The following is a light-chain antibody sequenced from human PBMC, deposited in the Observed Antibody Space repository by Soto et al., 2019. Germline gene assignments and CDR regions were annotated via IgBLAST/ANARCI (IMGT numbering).Light chain of an antibody. CDR2: SDN. CDR3: AAWDESPNVPV. CDR1: NSNIGRNT. J-gene: IGLJ3*02. V-gene: IGLV1-44*01. Sequence: QLVLTQPPSASGTPGQRVTISCSGSNSNIGRNTVNWYQQFPGAAPNLLIHSDNERPSGVPDRFSGSRSGTSASLAISGLQSEDEADYYCAAWDESPNVPVFGGGTKRPS.